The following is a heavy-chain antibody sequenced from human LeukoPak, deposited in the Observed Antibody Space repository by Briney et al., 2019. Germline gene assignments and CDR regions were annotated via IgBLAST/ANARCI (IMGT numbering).Heavy chain of an antibody. J-gene: IGHJ4*02. CDR2: IYYSGSP. CDR3: ARDVEGAAIGHFFDY. Sequence: PSETLSLTCSVSGGSLSSYYWGWIRQPPGKGLEWIGYIYYSGSPYYNPSLESRLTISVDTSQNQFSLNLSSVTAADTAVYYCARDVEGAAIGHFFDYWGQGILVTVSS. D-gene: IGHD5-12*01. V-gene: IGHV4-59*01. CDR1: GGSLSSYY.